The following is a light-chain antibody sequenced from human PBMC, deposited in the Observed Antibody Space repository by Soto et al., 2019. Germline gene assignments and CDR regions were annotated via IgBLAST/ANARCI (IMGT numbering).Light chain of an antibody. Sequence: EIEMRHSPATLSVSVWYRSPLSFRASQSVSSNLAWYQQKPGQAPRLLIYGASTRATGIPARFSGSGSGTEFTLTISSLQSEDFAVYYCQQYNNWPSTVGQGTRLEI. V-gene: IGKV3-15*01. CDR2: GAS. CDR1: QSVSSN. J-gene: IGKJ5*01. CDR3: QQYNNWPST.